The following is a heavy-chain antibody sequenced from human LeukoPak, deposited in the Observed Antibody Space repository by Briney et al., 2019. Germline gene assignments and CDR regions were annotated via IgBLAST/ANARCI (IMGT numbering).Heavy chain of an antibody. D-gene: IGHD2-2*01. J-gene: IGHJ4*02. CDR1: GYTFTGYY. CDR2: INPNSGGT. CDR3: ARSYCSSTSCLTYFDY. V-gene: IGHV1-2*02. Sequence: GASVKVSCKASGYTFTGYYMHWVRQAPGQGLEWMGWINPNSGGTNYAQKFQGRVTMTRDTSISTAYMELSRLRSDDTAVYYCARSYCSSTSCLTYFDYWGQGTLVTVSS.